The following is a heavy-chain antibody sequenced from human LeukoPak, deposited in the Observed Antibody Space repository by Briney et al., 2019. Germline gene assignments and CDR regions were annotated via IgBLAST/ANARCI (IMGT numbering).Heavy chain of an antibody. D-gene: IGHD4-11*01. CDR2: IYDSGST. Sequence: SQTLSLTCTVSGGSISSGGYYWRWIPQHPGKGLESIGYIYDSGSTYYNPSLKSRVTISVDTSKNQFSLKLSSVTAADTAVYYCARSPPPMTKVTTGVGFDPWGQGTLVTVSS. CDR3: ARSPPPMTKVTTGVGFDP. V-gene: IGHV4-31*03. CDR1: GGSISSGGYY. J-gene: IGHJ5*02.